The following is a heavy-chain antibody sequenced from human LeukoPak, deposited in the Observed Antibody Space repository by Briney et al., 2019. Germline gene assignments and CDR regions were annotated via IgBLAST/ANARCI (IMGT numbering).Heavy chain of an antibody. CDR1: GYTFTAYY. J-gene: IGHJ4*02. Sequence: ASVKVSCKASGYTFTAYYMHWVRQAPGQGLEWMGWINPNSGGTNYAQKFQGRVTMTRDTSISTAYMELSRLRSDDTAVYYCARVLSRWLQLHYFDYWGQGTLVTVSS. D-gene: IGHD5-24*01. CDR3: ARVLSRWLQLHYFDY. CDR2: INPNSGGT. V-gene: IGHV1-2*02.